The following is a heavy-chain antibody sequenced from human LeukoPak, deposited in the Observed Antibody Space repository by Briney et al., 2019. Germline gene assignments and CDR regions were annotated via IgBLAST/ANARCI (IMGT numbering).Heavy chain of an antibody. V-gene: IGHV3-23*01. CDR1: GFTFSSYA. J-gene: IGHJ4*02. Sequence: PGGSLRLSCAASGFTFSSYAMSWVRQAPGKGLEWVSAISGSGGSTYYADSVKGRFTISRDNSKNTHYLQMSSLRAEDTGIYYCAKGGHYSFFGYWGQGTLVTVSS. CDR3: AKGGHYSFFGY. CDR2: ISGSGGST. D-gene: IGHD4-11*01.